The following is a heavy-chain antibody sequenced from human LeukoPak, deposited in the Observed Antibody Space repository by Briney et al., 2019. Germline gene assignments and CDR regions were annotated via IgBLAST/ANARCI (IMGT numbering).Heavy chain of an antibody. CDR2: ISYDGSNK. V-gene: IGHV3-30*18. Sequence: GGSLRLSCAASGFTFSSYGMNWVRQAPGKGLEWVAVISYDGSNKYYADSVKGRFTISRDNSKNTLYLQMNSLRAEDTAVYYCAKDRFGCVDYWGQGTLVTVSS. CDR3: AKDRFGCVDY. D-gene: IGHD3-16*01. CDR1: GFTFSSYG. J-gene: IGHJ4*02.